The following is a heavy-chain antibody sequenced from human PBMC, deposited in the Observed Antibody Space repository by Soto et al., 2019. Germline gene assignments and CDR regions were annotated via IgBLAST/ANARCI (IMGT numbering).Heavy chain of an antibody. CDR1: GFTFSNAW. Sequence: PAGSLRLSCAASGFTFSNAWMSWVRQAPGKGLEWVGRIKSKTDGGTTDYAAPVKGRFTISRDDSKNTLYLQMNSLKTEDTAVYYCTTRLGYDSSGYYVQGEDYFDYWGQGTLVTVSS. V-gene: IGHV3-15*01. J-gene: IGHJ4*02. CDR2: IKSKTDGGTT. D-gene: IGHD3-22*01. CDR3: TTRLGYDSSGYYVQGEDYFDY.